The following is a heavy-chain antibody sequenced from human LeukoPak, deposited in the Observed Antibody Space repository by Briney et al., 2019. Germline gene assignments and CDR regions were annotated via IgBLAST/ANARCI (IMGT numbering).Heavy chain of an antibody. Sequence: GGSLRLSCAASGFTFSSYSMNWVRQAPGKGLEWVSYISSSSSTIYYADSVKGRFTISRDNAKNSLYLQMNSLRAEDTAVYYCAREFSGYYDSSGYDYWGQGTLVNVSS. V-gene: IGHV3-48*04. J-gene: IGHJ4*02. CDR2: ISSSSSTI. D-gene: IGHD3-22*01. CDR3: AREFSGYYDSSGYDY. CDR1: GFTFSSYS.